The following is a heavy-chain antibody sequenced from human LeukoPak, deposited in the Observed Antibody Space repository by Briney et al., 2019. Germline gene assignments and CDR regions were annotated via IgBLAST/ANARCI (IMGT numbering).Heavy chain of an antibody. D-gene: IGHD3-3*02. CDR3: ARARRIWYGKDYYYYMDV. V-gene: IGHV4-59*12. CDR1: GGSLSNDH. J-gene: IGHJ6*03. Sequence: SETLSLTCSVSGGSLSNDHWGWVRQSPGKGLEWVAYVYDSGNSNFNPSLTGRVSTSVDTSKNQFSLRLSSVTAADTAVYFCARARRIWYGKDYYYYMDVWGKGTTVTVSS. CDR2: VYDSGNS.